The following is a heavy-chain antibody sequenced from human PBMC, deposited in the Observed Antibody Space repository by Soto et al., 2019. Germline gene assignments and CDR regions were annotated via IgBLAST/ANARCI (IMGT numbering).Heavy chain of an antibody. CDR1: GYTFTSYD. CDR2: MNPNSGNT. CDR3: ARVGQYYDFWSGYYRSGFGMDV. J-gene: IGHJ6*02. V-gene: IGHV1-8*01. D-gene: IGHD3-3*01. Sequence: ASVKVSCKASGYTFTSYDINWVRQATGQGLEWMGWMNPNSGNTGYAQKFQGRVTMTRNTSISTAYMELSSLRSEDTAVYYCARVGQYYDFWSGYYRSGFGMDVWGQGTTVTVSS.